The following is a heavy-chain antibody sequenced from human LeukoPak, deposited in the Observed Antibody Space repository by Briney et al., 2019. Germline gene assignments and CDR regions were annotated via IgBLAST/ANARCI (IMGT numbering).Heavy chain of an antibody. CDR1: AYTFTSYG. D-gene: IGHD3-10*01. CDR2: ISAYNGNT. Sequence: GASVKVSCKASAYTFTSYGISWVRQAPGQGLEWMGWISAYNGNTNYAQKLQGRVTMTTDTSTSTAYMELRSLRSDDTAVYYCARDEAVLRFGELLNYWGQGTLVTVSS. CDR3: ARDEAVLRFGELLNY. V-gene: IGHV1-18*01. J-gene: IGHJ4*02.